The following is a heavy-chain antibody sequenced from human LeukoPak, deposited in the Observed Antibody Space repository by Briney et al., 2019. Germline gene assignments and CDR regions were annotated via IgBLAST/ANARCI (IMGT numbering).Heavy chain of an antibody. CDR2: ISYDGSNK. V-gene: IGHV3-30*03. Sequence: GGSLRLSCAASGFTFSSYDMHWVRQAPGKGLEWVAVISYDGSNKYYADSVKGRFTISRDNSKNTLFLQMNSLRAEDTAVYYCARDSYYYGSGGAFDIWGQGTMVTVSS. J-gene: IGHJ3*02. D-gene: IGHD3-10*01. CDR1: GFTFSSYD. CDR3: ARDSYYYGSGGAFDI.